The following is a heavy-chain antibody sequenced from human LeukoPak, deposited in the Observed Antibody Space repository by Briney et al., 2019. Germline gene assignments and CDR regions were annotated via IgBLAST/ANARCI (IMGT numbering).Heavy chain of an antibody. CDR3: ARHWIRELDYYDSSGYYYDAFDI. V-gene: IGHV5-51*01. CDR2: IYPGDSDT. Sequence: GESLKISCKGSGYSFTSYWIGWVRQMPGKGLEWMGIIYPGDSDTRYSPSFQGQVTISADKSISTAYLQWSSLKASDTAMYYCARHWIRELDYYDSSGYYYDAFDIWGQGTVVTVSS. D-gene: IGHD3-22*01. CDR1: GYSFTSYW. J-gene: IGHJ3*02.